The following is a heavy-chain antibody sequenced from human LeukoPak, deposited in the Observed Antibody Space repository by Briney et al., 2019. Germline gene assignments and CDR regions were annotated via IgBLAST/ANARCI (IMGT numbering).Heavy chain of an antibody. CDR2: VYATGNT. Sequence: SETLSLACSVSGTSINRGTHYWSWVRQAAGKGLEWIGRVYATGNTNYNPSLWSRLSISIDTSRNQFSLRLGSVTAADTAVYYCRYCSSTSCYADYWGQGTLVTVSS. V-gene: IGHV4-61*02. CDR1: GTSINRGTHY. J-gene: IGHJ4*02. D-gene: IGHD2-2*01. CDR3: RYCSSTSCYADY.